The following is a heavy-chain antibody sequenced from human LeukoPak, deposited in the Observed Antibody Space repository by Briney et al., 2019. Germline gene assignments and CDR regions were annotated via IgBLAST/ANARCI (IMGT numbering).Heavy chain of an antibody. V-gene: IGHV3-30*18. CDR3: AKDQFPSAAVAGTVDY. Sequence: GRSLRLSCAASGFSFNSYAIHWVRQAPGKGLEWVAIISYDGSNKYYADSLKGRFTISRDNSKNTLYLQMDSLRAEDTAIYYCAKDQFPSAAVAGTVDYWGQGTLVTVSS. D-gene: IGHD6-19*01. J-gene: IGHJ4*02. CDR1: GFSFNSYA. CDR2: ISYDGSNK.